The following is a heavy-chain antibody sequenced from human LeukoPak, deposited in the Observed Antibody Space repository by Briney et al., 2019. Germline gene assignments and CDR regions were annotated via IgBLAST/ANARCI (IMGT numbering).Heavy chain of an antibody. J-gene: IGHJ4*02. CDR3: ARETYSNILTGTDY. CDR1: GYTFTTYG. D-gene: IGHD3-9*01. Sequence: ASVKVSCKASGYTFTTYGLSWVRQAPGQGLEWLGWISTYDDNIKYAQSLQGRLTLTIDTSMSTAYMELRSLTSDDTAVYYCARETYSNILTGTDYWGPGTLVTVSS. V-gene: IGHV1-18*01. CDR2: ISTYDDNI.